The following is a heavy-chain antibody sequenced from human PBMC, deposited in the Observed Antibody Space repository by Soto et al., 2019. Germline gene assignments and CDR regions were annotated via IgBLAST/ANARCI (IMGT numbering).Heavy chain of an antibody. V-gene: IGHV3-23*01. Sequence: GGSLRLSCTTSGFTFGDYAMNWYRQAPGKGLEWVSAISYGGGTTYYADSVKGRFTISRDNSKNTLYLQMNSLRAEDTAVYYCAKNPGYYYDSTGYHFDYWGQGTLVTVSS. CDR2: ISYGGGTT. J-gene: IGHJ4*02. CDR3: AKNPGYYYDSTGYHFDY. D-gene: IGHD3-22*01. CDR1: GFTFGDYA.